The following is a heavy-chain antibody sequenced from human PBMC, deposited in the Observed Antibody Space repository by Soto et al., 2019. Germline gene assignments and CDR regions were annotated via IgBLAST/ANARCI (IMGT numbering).Heavy chain of an antibody. CDR1: GFSLSNSGVG. Sequence: QITLKESGPSPVKPTQTLTVTCTFSGFSLSNSGVGVAWIRQPPGKALEWLALIYWDNDKRYSPSLKTRLTITKDTSKNLVVLTMTKMDPVDTATYYWAHCTLHDYGDYDPGTSHVFESWGQGTLVTVSS. CDR3: AHCTLHDYGDYDPGTSHVFES. CDR2: IYWDNDK. V-gene: IGHV2-5*02. D-gene: IGHD4-17*01. J-gene: IGHJ4*02.